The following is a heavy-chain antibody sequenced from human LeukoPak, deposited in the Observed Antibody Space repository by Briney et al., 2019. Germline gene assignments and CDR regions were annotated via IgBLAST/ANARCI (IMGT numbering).Heavy chain of an antibody. CDR1: GGSINSGTFY. J-gene: IGHJ3*02. CDR2: MYYDGSS. CDR3: ARHRTAINRYGPYDAFDI. D-gene: IGHD5-18*01. V-gene: IGHV4-39*01. Sequence: SETLSLTCTVSGGSINSGTFYWGWIRQPPGKGLEWIGSMYYDGSSYYNPSLKSRVTTSVDTSKNQFSLKLTSVTAADTAVYYCARHRTAINRYGPYDAFDIWGQGTMVTVSS.